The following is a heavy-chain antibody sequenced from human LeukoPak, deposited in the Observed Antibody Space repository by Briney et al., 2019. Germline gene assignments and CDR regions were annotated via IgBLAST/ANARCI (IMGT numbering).Heavy chain of an antibody. V-gene: IGHV3-30*04. CDR2: TTYDASDK. Sequence: GGSLRLSCAASGFTFRNYAMHWVRQAPGKGLEWVAVTTYDASDKDYADSVKGRFTISRDNSKNTLYLQMNSLRPEDTAVYFCAREWAGTYLPDYWGQGTLVTVSS. D-gene: IGHD3-10*01. J-gene: IGHJ4*02. CDR3: AREWAGTYLPDY. CDR1: GFTFRNYA.